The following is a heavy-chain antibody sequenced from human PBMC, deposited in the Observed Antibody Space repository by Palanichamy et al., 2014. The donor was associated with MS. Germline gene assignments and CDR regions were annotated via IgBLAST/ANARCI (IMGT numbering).Heavy chain of an antibody. V-gene: IGHV3-53*01. Sequence: EMQVVESGGGLIQPGGSLILSCAASGLSVSTNLMSWVRQAPGKGLEWVSTIFDGDGTQYAGSVKGRFTISRDKSKNMLHLHMNSLRVKDTALYYCARYHHSDPGWFYAMDVWGQGTTVTVSS. CDR3: ARYHHSDPGWFYAMDV. J-gene: IGHJ6*02. CDR1: GLSVSTNL. CDR2: IFDGDGT. D-gene: IGHD2-15*01.